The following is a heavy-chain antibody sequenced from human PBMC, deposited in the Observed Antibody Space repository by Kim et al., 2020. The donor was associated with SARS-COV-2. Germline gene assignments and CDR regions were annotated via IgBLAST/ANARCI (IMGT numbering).Heavy chain of an antibody. CDR2: ISAYNGNT. J-gene: IGHJ6*03. CDR3: ARDGGYCSSTSCYMNGDYYYYYMDV. Sequence: ASVKVSCKASGYTFTSYGISWVRQAPGQGLEWMGWISAYNGNTNYAQKLQGRVTMTTDTSTSTAYMELRSLRSDDTAVYYCARDGGYCSSTSCYMNGDYYYYYMDVWGKGTTVTVSS. D-gene: IGHD2-2*02. CDR1: GYTFTSYG. V-gene: IGHV1-18*01.